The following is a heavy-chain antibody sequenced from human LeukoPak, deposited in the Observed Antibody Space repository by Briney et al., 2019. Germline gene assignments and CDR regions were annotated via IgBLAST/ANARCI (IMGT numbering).Heavy chain of an antibody. CDR3: AGQHDTNGYYFY. D-gene: IGHD3-22*01. V-gene: IGHV4-38-2*01. CDR1: GNSISSGYY. J-gene: IGHJ4*02. Sequence: SETLPLTCAVTGNSISSGYYWGWIRQPPGKGLEWIGSIYHTGGTYYNPSLKSRVTISVDTSKNRFSLKLSSVTAADTAVYYCAGQHDTNGYYFYWGQGTLVTVSS. CDR2: IYHTGGT.